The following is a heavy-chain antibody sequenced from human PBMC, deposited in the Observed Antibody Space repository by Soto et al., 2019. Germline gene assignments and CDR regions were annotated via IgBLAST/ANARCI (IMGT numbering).Heavy chain of an antibody. J-gene: IGHJ3*02. V-gene: IGHV4-39*07. CDR1: GGSISSSSYY. CDR2: IYYSGST. Sequence: SETLSLTCTVSGGSISSSSYYWGWIRQPPGKGLEWIGSIYYSGSTYYNPSLKSRVTISVDTSKNQFSLKLSSVTAADTAVYYCAREMGSRIPHPPGGAFDIWGQGTMVTVSS. CDR3: AREMGSRIPHPPGGAFDI. D-gene: IGHD1-26*01.